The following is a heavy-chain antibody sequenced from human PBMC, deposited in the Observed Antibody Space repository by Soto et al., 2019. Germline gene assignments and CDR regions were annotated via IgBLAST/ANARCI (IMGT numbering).Heavy chain of an antibody. V-gene: IGHV1-2*04. Sequence: ASVKVSCKASGYTFTGYYMHWVRQAPGQGLEWMGWINPNSGGTNYAQKFQGWVTMTRDTSISTAYMELSRLRSDDTAVYYCASVYYDGSGYHYLDYYYGMDVWGQGTTVTVSS. CDR1: GYTFTGYY. J-gene: IGHJ6*02. CDR3: ASVYYDGSGYHYLDYYYGMDV. CDR2: INPNSGGT. D-gene: IGHD3-22*01.